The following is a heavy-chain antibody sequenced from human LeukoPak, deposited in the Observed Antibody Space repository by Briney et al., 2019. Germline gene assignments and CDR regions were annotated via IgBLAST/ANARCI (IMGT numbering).Heavy chain of an antibody. Sequence: ASVKVSCKASGYTFTGYYMHWVRQAPGQGLEWMGWINPNSGGTNYAQKFQGRVTMTEDTSTDTAYMELSSLRSEDTAVYYCATDLGANWGQGTLVTVSS. D-gene: IGHD1-26*01. CDR2: INPNSGGT. CDR1: GYTFTGYY. CDR3: ATDLGAN. J-gene: IGHJ4*02. V-gene: IGHV1-2*02.